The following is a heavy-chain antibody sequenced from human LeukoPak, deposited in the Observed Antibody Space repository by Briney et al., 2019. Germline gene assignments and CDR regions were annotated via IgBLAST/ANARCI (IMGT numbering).Heavy chain of an antibody. V-gene: IGHV3-15*01. CDR3: TTQTYYYDSSGYSTTWYFDY. Sequence: GGSLRLSCAASGCTFSNAWMNWVRQAPGKGLEWVGRIKSKTDGGTIDYAAPVKGRFTISRDDSKNTLYLQMNSLKTEDTAVYYCTTQTYYYDSSGYSTTWYFDYWGQGTLVTVSS. J-gene: IGHJ4*02. CDR1: GCTFSNAW. D-gene: IGHD3-22*01. CDR2: IKSKTDGGTI.